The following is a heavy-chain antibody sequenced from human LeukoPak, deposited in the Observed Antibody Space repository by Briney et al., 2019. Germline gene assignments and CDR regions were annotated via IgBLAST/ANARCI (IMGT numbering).Heavy chain of an antibody. Sequence: SQTLSLACTVSGGSFSSGGYYWTWIRQPPGKGLEWIGYIYHDGSTYYNPSLKSRVTISVDRSKNQFSLNLRSVTAADTALYYCARDLGGTDYNTHRWFDPWGQGTLVIVSS. V-gene: IGHV4-30-2*01. CDR1: GGSFSSGGYY. CDR3: ARDLGGTDYNTHRWFDP. D-gene: IGHD4-11*01. J-gene: IGHJ5*02. CDR2: IYHDGST.